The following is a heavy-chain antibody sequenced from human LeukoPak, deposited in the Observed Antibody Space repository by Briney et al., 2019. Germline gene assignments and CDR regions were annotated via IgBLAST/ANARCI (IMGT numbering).Heavy chain of an antibody. CDR1: GGTFSSYA. J-gene: IGHJ4*02. Sequence: SVMVSCKASGGTFSSYAISWVRQAPGQGLEWMGGIIPIFGTANYAQKFQGRVTITADESTSTAYMELSSLRSEDTAVYYCAVPPTFSGSYFDYWGQGTLVTVSS. V-gene: IGHV1-69*01. D-gene: IGHD1-26*01. CDR3: AVPPTFSGSYFDY. CDR2: IIPIFGTA.